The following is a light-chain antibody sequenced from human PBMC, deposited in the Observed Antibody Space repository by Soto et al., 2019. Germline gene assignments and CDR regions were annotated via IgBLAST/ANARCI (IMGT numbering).Light chain of an antibody. CDR3: QQRTNWLFT. CDR2: DAS. J-gene: IGKJ3*01. V-gene: IGKV3-11*01. Sequence: DIVLTQSPATLSLSPGERATLSCRASQSVSSYLAWYQQKPGQAPRLLIYDASNRATGIPARFSGSGSGTDYTLTISSLAPEDFAVYYCQQRTNWLFTFGPGTKVDI. CDR1: QSVSSY.